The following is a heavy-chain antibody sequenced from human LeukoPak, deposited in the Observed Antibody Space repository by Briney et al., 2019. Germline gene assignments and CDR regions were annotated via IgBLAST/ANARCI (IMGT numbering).Heavy chain of an antibody. CDR3: ARHYYGSSQIDY. CDR2: IYYSGST. V-gene: IGHV4-39*01. J-gene: IGHJ4*02. Sequence: ETLSLTCTVSGGSLGSSDFYWGWVRQPPGRGLEWIGNIYYSGSTYYNPSLNSPLTMSVNTSTNQFSLKLSSVTAADTAVYYCARHYYGSSQIDYWGQGTLVTVSS. D-gene: IGHD3-10*01. CDR1: GGSLGSSDFY.